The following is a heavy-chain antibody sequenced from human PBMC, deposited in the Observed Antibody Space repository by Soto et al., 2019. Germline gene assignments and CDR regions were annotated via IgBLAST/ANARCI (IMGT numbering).Heavy chain of an antibody. J-gene: IGHJ4*02. CDR2: SKNKADSYIT. CDR1: GFTFSNYY. D-gene: IGHD3-16*01. Sequence: EVQLVESGGGLVQPGGSLRLSCAASGFTFSNYYMDWVRQAPGKGLEWVGRSKNKADSYITEYAASVKGRFSISRGASKNSLFLQMNRLKTRDTAVYYFTVRGLGNDFGAAGGQGILVTVSS. V-gene: IGHV3-72*01. CDR3: TVRGLGNDFGAA.